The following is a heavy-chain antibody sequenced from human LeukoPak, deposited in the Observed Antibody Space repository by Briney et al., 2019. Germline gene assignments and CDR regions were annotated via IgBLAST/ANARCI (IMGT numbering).Heavy chain of an antibody. CDR3: ARVTGFLVYGSGSYYFDY. D-gene: IGHD3-10*01. CDR2: IIPIFGTA. CDR1: EGTFSSYA. J-gene: IGHJ4*02. V-gene: IGHV1-69*01. Sequence: GSSVKVSCKASEGTFSSYAISWVRKAPGQEPEWMGGIIPIFGTANYAQKFQGRVTITADESTSTAYMELSSLRSEDTAVYYCARVTGFLVYGSGSYYFDYWGQGTLVTVSS.